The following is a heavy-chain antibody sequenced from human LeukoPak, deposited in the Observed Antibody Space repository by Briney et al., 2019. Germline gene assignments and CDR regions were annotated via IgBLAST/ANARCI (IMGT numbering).Heavy chain of an antibody. CDR3: ARDVAMVRGVIKPHYYYYMDV. CDR1: GGSISSYY. CDR2: IYYSGST. D-gene: IGHD3-10*01. Sequence: PSETLSLTCTVSGGSISSYYWSWIRQPPGKGLEWIGYIYYSGSTNYNPSLKSRVTMSVDTSKNQFSLKLSSVTAADTAVYYCARDVAMVRGVIKPHYYYYMDVWGKGTTVTVSS. V-gene: IGHV4-59*13. J-gene: IGHJ6*03.